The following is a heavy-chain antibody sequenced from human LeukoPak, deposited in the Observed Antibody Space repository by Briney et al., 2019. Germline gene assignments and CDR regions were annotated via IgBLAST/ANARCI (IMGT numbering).Heavy chain of an antibody. CDR3: ARGEGVTTALYYYYYYMDV. Sequence: PSETLSLTCTVSGGSISSYYWSWIRQPPGKGLEWIGYIYYSGSTYYNPSLKSRVTISVDRSKNQFSLKLSSVTAADTAVYYCARGEGVTTALYYYYYYMDVWGKGTTVTVSS. CDR1: GGSISSYY. CDR2: IYYSGST. V-gene: IGHV4-59*12. D-gene: IGHD4-11*01. J-gene: IGHJ6*03.